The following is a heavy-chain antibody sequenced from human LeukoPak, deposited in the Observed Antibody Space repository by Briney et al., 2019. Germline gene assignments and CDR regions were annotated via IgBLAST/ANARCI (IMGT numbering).Heavy chain of an antibody. Sequence: SETLSLTCAVYGGSFSGYYWSWIRQPPGKGLEWIGEINHSGSTNYNPSLKSRVTISVDTSKNQFSLKLSSVTAADTAVYYCARGRYGSGCYFYPNIGEYYFDYWGQGTLVTVSS. J-gene: IGHJ4*02. CDR2: INHSGST. CDR1: GGSFSGYY. V-gene: IGHV4-34*01. CDR3: ARGRYGSGCYFYPNIGEYYFDY. D-gene: IGHD3-10*01.